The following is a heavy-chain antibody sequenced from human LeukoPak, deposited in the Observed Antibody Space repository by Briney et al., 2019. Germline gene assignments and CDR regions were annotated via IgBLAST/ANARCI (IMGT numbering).Heavy chain of an antibody. V-gene: IGHV3-30-3*01. CDR3: ARDSAMRAVY. CDR2: ISYDGSNK. CDR1: GFTFSSYA. D-gene: IGHD2-2*01. Sequence: PGRSLRLSCAASGFTFSSYAMHWVRQAPGKGLEWVAVISYDGSNKYYAHSVKGRFTISRDNSKNTLYLQINRLRAEDTAVYCCARDSAMRAVYWGQGTPVTVSS. J-gene: IGHJ4*02.